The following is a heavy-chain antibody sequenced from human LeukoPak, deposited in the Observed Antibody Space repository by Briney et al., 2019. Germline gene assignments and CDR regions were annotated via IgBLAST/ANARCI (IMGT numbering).Heavy chain of an antibody. D-gene: IGHD3-3*01. CDR1: GFTFSSYA. J-gene: IGHJ4*02. CDR2: ISGSGGST. CDR3: AKMGGYYDFWSGYYVDY. V-gene: IGHV3-23*01. Sequence: GGSLRLSCAASGFTFSSYAMSWVRQAPGKGLEWVSTISGSGGSTYYADSVKGRFTISRDNSKNTLYLQMNSLRAEDTVVYYCAKMGGYYDFWSGYYVDYWGQGTLVTVSS.